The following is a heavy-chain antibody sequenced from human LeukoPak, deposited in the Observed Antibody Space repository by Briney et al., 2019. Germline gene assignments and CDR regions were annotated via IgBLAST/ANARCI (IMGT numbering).Heavy chain of an antibody. V-gene: IGHV3-21*01. J-gene: IGHJ3*02. CDR1: GFTFSSYS. Sequence: GGSLRLSCAPSGFTFSSYSMNWVRQAPGKGLEWVSSISSSSSYIYYADSVKGRFTISRDNAKNSLYLQMNSLRAEDTAVYYCARVKRGAFDIWGQGTMVTVSS. CDR3: ARVKRGAFDI. D-gene: IGHD3-10*01. CDR2: ISSSSSYI.